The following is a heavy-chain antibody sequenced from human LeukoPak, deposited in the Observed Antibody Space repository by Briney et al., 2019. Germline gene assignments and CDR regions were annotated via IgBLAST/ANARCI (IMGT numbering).Heavy chain of an antibody. CDR1: GFTFSNYA. Sequence: PGGSLRLSCAASGFTFSNYAMSWVRQAPGKGLEWVSRISGSGGSTYYADSVKGRFTISRDNSKNTLYLQMNSLRAEDTAVYYCAKDRPLKRWLQPLDYWGQGTLVTVSS. D-gene: IGHD5-24*01. CDR2: ISGSGGST. V-gene: IGHV3-23*01. J-gene: IGHJ4*02. CDR3: AKDRPLKRWLQPLDY.